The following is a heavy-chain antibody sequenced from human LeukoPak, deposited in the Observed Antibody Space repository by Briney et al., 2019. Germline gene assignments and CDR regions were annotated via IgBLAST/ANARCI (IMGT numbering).Heavy chain of an antibody. J-gene: IGHJ6*02. V-gene: IGHV3-23*01. CDR2: ISGSGGST. CDR1: GFTFSSYA. D-gene: IGHD3-3*01. CDR3: AKEAFPYYDFWSGYSGYYYYYGMDV. Sequence: GGSLRLSCAASGFTFSSYAMSWVRQAPGKGLEWVSAISGSGGSTYYADSVKGRFTISRDNSKNTLYLQMNSLRAEDTAVYYCAKEAFPYYDFWSGYSGYYYYYGMDVWGQGTTVTVSS.